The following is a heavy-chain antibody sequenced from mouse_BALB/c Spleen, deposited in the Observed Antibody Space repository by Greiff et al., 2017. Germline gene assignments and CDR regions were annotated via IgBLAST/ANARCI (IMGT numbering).Heavy chain of an antibody. CDR2: IWSGGST. Sequence: QVQLQQSGPGLVQPSQSLSITCTVSGFSLTSYGVHWVRQSPGKGLEWLGVIWSGGSTDYNAAFISRLSISKDNSKSQVFFKMNSLQANDTAIYYCARGRSGYFDYWGQGTTLTVSS. D-gene: IGHD4-1*01. V-gene: IGHV2-2*02. CDR1: GFSLTSYG. CDR3: ARGRSGYFDY. J-gene: IGHJ2*01.